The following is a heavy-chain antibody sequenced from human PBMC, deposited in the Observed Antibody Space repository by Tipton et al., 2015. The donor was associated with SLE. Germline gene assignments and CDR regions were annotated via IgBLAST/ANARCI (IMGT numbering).Heavy chain of an antibody. CDR1: GGSFSGYY. CDR2: INHSGST. V-gene: IGHV4-34*01. CDR3: ARADDGYNLYYYYYYMDV. Sequence: TLSLTCAVYGGSFSGYYRSWIRQPPGKGLEWIGEINHSGSTNYNPSLKSRVTISVDTSKNQFSLKLSSVTAADTAVYYCARADDGYNLYYYYYYMDVWGKGTTVTVSS. D-gene: IGHD5-24*01. J-gene: IGHJ6*03.